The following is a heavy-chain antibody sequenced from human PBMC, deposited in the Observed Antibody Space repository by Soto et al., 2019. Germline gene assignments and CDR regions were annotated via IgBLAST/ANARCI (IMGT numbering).Heavy chain of an antibody. CDR2: IFPGDSDT. J-gene: IGHJ6*02. V-gene: IGHV5-51*01. CDR3: ARPVCIACRGYFYVLLDV. CDR1: GYTFTSHW. Sequence: GESLKISCKGSGYTFTSHWIAWVRQMPGKGLEWMGIIFPGDSDTKYSPSFQGQVTISADKSISTAYLQWSSLRASDTAIYYCARPVCIACRGYFYVLLDVCGQGTTVTVSS. D-gene: IGHD6-13*01.